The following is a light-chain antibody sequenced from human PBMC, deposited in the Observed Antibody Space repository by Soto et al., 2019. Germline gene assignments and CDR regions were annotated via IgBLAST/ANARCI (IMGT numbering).Light chain of an antibody. J-gene: IGKJ2*01. CDR1: QSVSSN. CDR2: HAS. CDR3: QHYNNWPSYT. Sequence: EIVMTQSPATLSVSPGGRATLSCRASQSVSSNLAWYQQKPGQAPRLLIYHASTRATGIPDRFSGSGSGTEFTLTISSLQSEDFAVYYCQHYNNWPSYTFGQGTKLEIK. V-gene: IGKV3-15*01.